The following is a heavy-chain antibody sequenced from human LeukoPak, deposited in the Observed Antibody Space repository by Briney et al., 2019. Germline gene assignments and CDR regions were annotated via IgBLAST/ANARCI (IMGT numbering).Heavy chain of an antibody. CDR3: AREKQWLVTPSWFDP. Sequence: ASVKVSCKASGYTFTDYFMHWVRQAPGQGLEWMGWINPNIGDTNYAQKFQGRVTMTRDTSISTAYMELSRLTSDDTAVYYCAREKQWLVTPSWFDPWGQGTLVTVSS. D-gene: IGHD6-19*01. V-gene: IGHV1-2*02. J-gene: IGHJ5*02. CDR2: INPNIGDT. CDR1: GYTFTDYF.